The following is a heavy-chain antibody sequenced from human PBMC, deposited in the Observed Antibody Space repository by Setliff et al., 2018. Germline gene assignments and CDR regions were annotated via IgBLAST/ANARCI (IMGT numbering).Heavy chain of an antibody. CDR3: ARGFSYGVTTYGLDI. D-gene: IGHD3-10*01. V-gene: IGHV4-59*13. CDR2: IYITGST. CDR1: GGSISGYY. J-gene: IGHJ3*02. Sequence: LSLTCIVSGGSISGYYWAWVRQPPGKELEWIGRIYITGSTDYNPSLKSRVTISEDTSKNQFSSELSSVTAADTAVYFCARGFSYGVTTYGLDIWGRGTMVTVSS.